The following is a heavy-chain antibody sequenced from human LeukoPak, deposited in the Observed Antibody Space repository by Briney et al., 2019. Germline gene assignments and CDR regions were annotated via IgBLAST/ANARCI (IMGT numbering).Heavy chain of an antibody. V-gene: IGHV3-30*18. J-gene: IGHJ4*02. CDR1: GSTVSSFG. CDR3: AKRPDEWTRTHY. D-gene: IGHD2-8*01. Sequence: GRSPRPSCAASGSTVSSFGMHCGRQAPGKGLDWLAVISSDGSENYYADSVKGRFTISRDNSKNTLYLQMNSLRTEDTAVYYCAKRPDEWTRTHYWGQGTLVTVSS. CDR2: ISSDGSEN.